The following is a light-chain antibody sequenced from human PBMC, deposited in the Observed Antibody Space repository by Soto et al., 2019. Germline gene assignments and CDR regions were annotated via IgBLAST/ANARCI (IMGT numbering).Light chain of an antibody. J-gene: IGKJ2*01. CDR1: QSIGEW. V-gene: IGKV1-5*03. CDR3: QQYNSYTYT. Sequence: DIQMTQSPSTLSESVGDRVTITCRASQSIGEWLAWFQQKPGKAPKLLIFAASTVECGVQPRFSSSGSGTDFTHTISSQQPDYFVTYFCQQYNSYTYTFGQGTNLEIK. CDR2: AAS.